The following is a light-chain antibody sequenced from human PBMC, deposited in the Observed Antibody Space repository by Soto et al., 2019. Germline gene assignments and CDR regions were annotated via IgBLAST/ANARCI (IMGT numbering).Light chain of an antibody. CDR2: GAS. J-gene: IGKJ2*01. V-gene: IGKV3-20*01. CDR3: QQYGSSPPYT. CDR1: QSVSSSY. Sequence: EIVLTQSPGTLPLSPGERATLSCRASQSVSSSYLAWYQQTPGQAPRLLIYGASSRATGIPARFSGSGSGTDFTRTISRLEPEDFAVYYCQQYGSSPPYTFGQWTKLEIK.